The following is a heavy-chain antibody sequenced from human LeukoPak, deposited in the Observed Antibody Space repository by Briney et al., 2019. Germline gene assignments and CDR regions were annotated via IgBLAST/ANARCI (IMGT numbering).Heavy chain of an antibody. CDR3: ASGPFYYDSSGYYSI. CDR1: GFTFSSYS. V-gene: IGHV3-21*01. J-gene: IGHJ3*02. Sequence: GGSLRLSCAASGFTFSSYSMNWVRQAPGKGLEWVSSISSSSSYIYYADSVKGRFTISRDNAKNSLYLQMNSLRAEDTAVYYCASGPFYYDSSGYYSIWGQGTMVTVSS. CDR2: ISSSSSYI. D-gene: IGHD3-22*01.